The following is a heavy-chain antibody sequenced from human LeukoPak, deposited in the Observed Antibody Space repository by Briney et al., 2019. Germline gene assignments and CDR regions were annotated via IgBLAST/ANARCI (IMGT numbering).Heavy chain of an antibody. J-gene: IGHJ6*02. CDR3: ARDDIVVVPAAIPYGMDV. D-gene: IGHD2-2*01. V-gene: IGHV1-2*02. CDR1: GYTFTGYY. Sequence: ASVKVSCKASGYTFTGYYMQWVRQAPGQGLEWMGWINPNSGGTNYAQKFQGRVTMTRDTSISTAYMELSRLRSDDTAVYYCARDDIVVVPAAIPYGMDVWGQGTTVTVSS. CDR2: INPNSGGT.